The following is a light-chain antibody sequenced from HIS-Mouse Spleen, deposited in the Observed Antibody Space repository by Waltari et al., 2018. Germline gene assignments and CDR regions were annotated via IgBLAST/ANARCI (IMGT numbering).Light chain of an antibody. CDR2: EGS. V-gene: IGLV2-23*01. J-gene: IGLJ3*02. CDR3: CSYAGSSTLV. CDR1: SSHVGSYNL. Sequence: QSALTQPASVSGSPGQSIPIPCTGTSSHVGSYNLVSWYQQHPGKAPKLRIYEGSKRPSGVSNRFSGSKSGNTASLTISGLQAEDEADYYCCSYAGSSTLVFGGGTKLTVL.